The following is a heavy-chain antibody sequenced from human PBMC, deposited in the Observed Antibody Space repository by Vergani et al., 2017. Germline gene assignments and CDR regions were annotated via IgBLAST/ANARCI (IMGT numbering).Heavy chain of an antibody. Sequence: QVQLQQWGAGLLKPSETLSLTCAVYGGSFSGYYWSWIRQPPGKWLEWFGEINHSGSTNYNPSLKSRITISVDTSKNQFSLKLSSVTAADTAVYYCARGRKNYDFWSGYYTGAPTWFDPWSEGTLVTVSS. D-gene: IGHD3-3*01. CDR3: ARGRKNYDFWSGYYTGAPTWFDP. CDR1: GGSFSGYY. J-gene: IGHJ5*02. CDR2: INHSGST. V-gene: IGHV4-34*01.